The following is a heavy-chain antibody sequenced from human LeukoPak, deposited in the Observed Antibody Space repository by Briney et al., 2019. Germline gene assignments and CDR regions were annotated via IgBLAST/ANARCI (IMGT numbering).Heavy chain of an antibody. CDR2: ISGSGGST. Sequence: GGSLRPSCAASGFTFSSYGMSWVRQAPGKGLEWVSAISGSGGSTYYADSVKGRFTISRDNSKNTLYLQMNSLRAEDTAVYYCAEGSGSYLSPLYYFDYWGQGTLVTVSS. V-gene: IGHV3-23*01. J-gene: IGHJ4*02. CDR1: GFTFSSYG. CDR3: AEGSGSYLSPLYYFDY. D-gene: IGHD1-26*01.